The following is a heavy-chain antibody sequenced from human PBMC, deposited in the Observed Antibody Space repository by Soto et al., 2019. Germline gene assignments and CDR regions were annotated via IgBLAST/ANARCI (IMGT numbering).Heavy chain of an antibody. CDR1: GFTFSTYA. Sequence: PGGSLRLSCAASGFTFSTYAMTWVRQAPGKGLDWVSATSYNGATTHYADSVKGRFTISRDSSKNTVSLEMTSLRAEDTAVYYCAKGGRQWLVTSDFNYWGQGALVTVSS. J-gene: IGHJ4*02. CDR3: AKGGRQWLVTSDFNY. V-gene: IGHV3-23*01. D-gene: IGHD6-19*01. CDR2: TSYNGATT.